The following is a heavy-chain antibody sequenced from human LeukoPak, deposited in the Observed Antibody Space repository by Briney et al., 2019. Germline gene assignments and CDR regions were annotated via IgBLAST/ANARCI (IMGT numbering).Heavy chain of an antibody. CDR2: IKQDGSEK. CDR3: ARVRIVGATGAFDI. Sequence: GGSLRLSCAASGFTFSNYWMSWVRQAPGKGLEWVANIKQDGSEKYYVNSVKGRFTISRDNAKNSLYLQMNSLRAEDTAVYYCARVRIVGATGAFDIWGQGTMVTVSS. D-gene: IGHD1-26*01. V-gene: IGHV3-7*01. CDR1: GFTFSNYW. J-gene: IGHJ3*02.